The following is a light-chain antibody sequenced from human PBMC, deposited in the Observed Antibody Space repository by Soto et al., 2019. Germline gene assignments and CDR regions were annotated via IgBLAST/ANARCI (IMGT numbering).Light chain of an antibody. V-gene: IGKV1-8*01. CDR3: QQYYSYPWT. J-gene: IGKJ1*01. Sequence: AIRLTQSPSPFSAPTEARDTITGRAGRGITSYLAWYQQKPGKALKLLIYAASTLQSGAPSRFSGSGSGTDFTLTISCLQSEDFATYYCQQYYSYPWTFGQGTKVEIK. CDR2: AAS. CDR1: RGITSY.